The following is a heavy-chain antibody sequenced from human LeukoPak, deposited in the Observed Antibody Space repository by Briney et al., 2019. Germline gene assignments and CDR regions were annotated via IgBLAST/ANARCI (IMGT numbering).Heavy chain of an antibody. V-gene: IGHV1-46*01. J-gene: IGHJ4*02. CDR1: GYTFTSYY. CDR3: AREESGGYFDY. CDR2: IDPSGTNT. Sequence: GASVKGSCKASGYTFTSYYMHWVRQAPGQGLEWMGLIDPSGTNTNYAQKFRGRVTMTRDTSTSTVYMDLSSLRSEDTAMYFCAREESGGYFDYWGQGTLVTVSS. D-gene: IGHD2-8*02.